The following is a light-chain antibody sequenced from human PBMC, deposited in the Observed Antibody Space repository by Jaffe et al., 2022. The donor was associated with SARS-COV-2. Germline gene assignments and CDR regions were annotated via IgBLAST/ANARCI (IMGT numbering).Light chain of an antibody. Sequence: AIRMTQSPSSFSAFTGDRVTFTCRASQGISSNLAWYQQKPGRAPKLLIYATSTLQSGVPSRFSGSGSGTDFTLTISSLQSEDFATYYCQQYYSYPVTFGGGTKVEIK. J-gene: IGKJ4*01. V-gene: IGKV1-8*01. CDR1: QGISSN. CDR3: QQYYSYPVT. CDR2: ATS.